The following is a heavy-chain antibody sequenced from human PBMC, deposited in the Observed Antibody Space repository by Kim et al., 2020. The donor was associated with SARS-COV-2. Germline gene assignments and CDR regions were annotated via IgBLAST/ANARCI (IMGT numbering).Heavy chain of an antibody. J-gene: IGHJ6*02. CDR2: INHSGST. CDR3: ARGRLPTIFGVVIFRYGMDV. CDR1: GGSFSGYY. D-gene: IGHD3-3*01. Sequence: SETLSLTCAVYGGSFSGYYWSWIRQPPGKGLEWIGEINHSGSTNYNPSLKSRVTISVDTSKNQFSLKLSSVTAADTAVYYYARGRLPTIFGVVIFRYGMDVWGQGTTVTVSS. V-gene: IGHV4-34*01.